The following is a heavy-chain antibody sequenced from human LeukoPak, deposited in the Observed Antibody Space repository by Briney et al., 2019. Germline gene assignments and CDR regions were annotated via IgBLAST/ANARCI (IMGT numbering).Heavy chain of an antibody. V-gene: IGHV5-51*01. CDR3: AGSIASSGPYYFDY. CDR2: MYPGDSDT. J-gene: IGHJ4*02. Sequence: GESLKISCKGSGYRFSSYWIGWVRQRPGKGLEWMGIMYPGDSDTRYSPSFQGQVTISADESISTAYLQWRSLKASDTAMYYCAGSIASSGPYYFDYWGQGTLVTVSS. D-gene: IGHD6-13*01. CDR1: GYRFSSYW.